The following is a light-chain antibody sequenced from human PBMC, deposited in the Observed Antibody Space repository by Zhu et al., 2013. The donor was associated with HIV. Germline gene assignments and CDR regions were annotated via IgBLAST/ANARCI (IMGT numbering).Light chain of an antibody. CDR3: QQYNTYPWT. CDR1: QSVESF. J-gene: IGKJ1*01. Sequence: IQMTQSPSSLSASVGDRVTITCRASQSVESFLAWYQQRPGRAPKLLMYKSSTLQTGVPSRFLGSGFGTDFTLTISGLHPDDFATYFCQQYNTYPWTFGRGTE. V-gene: IGKV1-5*03. CDR2: KSS.